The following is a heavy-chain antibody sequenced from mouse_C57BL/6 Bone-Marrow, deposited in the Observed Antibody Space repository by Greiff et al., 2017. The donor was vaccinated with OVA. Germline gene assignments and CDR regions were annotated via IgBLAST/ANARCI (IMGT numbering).Heavy chain of an antibody. CDR3: ASIYYGSSHFDY. CDR2: IYPGDGDT. V-gene: IGHV1-82*01. J-gene: IGHJ2*01. D-gene: IGHD1-1*01. CDR1: GYAFSSSW. Sequence: VQLQQSGPELVKPGASVKIYCKASGYAFSSSWMNWVKQRPGKGLEWIGRIYPGDGDTNYNGKFKGKATLTADKSSSTAYMQLSSLTSEDSAVYFGASIYYGSSHFDYWGQGTTLTVSS.